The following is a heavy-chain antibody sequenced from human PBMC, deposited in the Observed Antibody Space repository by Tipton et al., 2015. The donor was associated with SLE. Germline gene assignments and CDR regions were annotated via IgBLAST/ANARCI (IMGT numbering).Heavy chain of an antibody. D-gene: IGHD2-15*01. CDR2: IYYSGRT. CDR3: ARGPYCSGDTCYSDFYYGMDI. V-gene: IGHV4-59*11. J-gene: IGHJ6*02. CDR1: GASISNHY. Sequence: VKPSETLSLTCTVSGASISNHYWSWIRQPPGKGLEWIGLIYYSGRTDYNPSLKSRVTISVDTSKNQFSLKLSSVTAADTAVYYCARGPYCSGDTCYSDFYYGMDIWGQGTTVSVSS.